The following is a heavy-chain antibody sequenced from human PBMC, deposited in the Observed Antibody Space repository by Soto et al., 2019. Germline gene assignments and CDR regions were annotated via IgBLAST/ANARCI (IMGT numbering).Heavy chain of an antibody. CDR1: GFTFTSSA. CDR2: IVVGSGNT. CDR3: AAYRLELNAFDI. V-gene: IGHV1-58*01. D-gene: IGHD1-7*01. J-gene: IGHJ3*02. Sequence: QMQLVQSGPEVKKPGTSVKVSCKASGFTFTSSAVQWVRQARGQRLEWIGWIVVGSGNTNYAQKFQERVTITRNMNTSTAYMELSSLRYEDTAEYYCAAYRLELNAFDIWGQETKVTVSS.